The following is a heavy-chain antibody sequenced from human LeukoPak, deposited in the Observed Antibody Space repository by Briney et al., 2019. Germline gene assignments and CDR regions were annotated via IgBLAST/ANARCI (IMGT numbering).Heavy chain of an antibody. D-gene: IGHD5-18*01. J-gene: IGHJ4*02. CDR2: ISGSGKTI. Sequence: GGSLRLSCAASGFTFSSYWMSWVRHAPGKGLEWVSYISGSGKTIYYADSVKGRFTISRDNTKNSLYLQMNSLGAEDTAVYYCARDWDVDTAMVTVDYWGQGTLVTVSS. CDR3: ARDWDVDTAMVTVDY. CDR1: GFTFSSYW. V-gene: IGHV3-48*01.